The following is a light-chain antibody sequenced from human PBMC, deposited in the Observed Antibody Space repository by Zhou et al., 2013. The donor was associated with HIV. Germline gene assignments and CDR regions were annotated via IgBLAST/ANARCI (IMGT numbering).Light chain of an antibody. CDR1: QTIDNY. V-gene: IGKV1-39*01. CDR2: GAS. Sequence: DIQMTQSPTSLSASVGDRVTITCRPSQTIDNYLNWYQRKPGKAPKLLIYGASILHSGVPSRFSGSGSGTDFTLTINSLQPEDVATYFCLQGNRLPLTFGGGTKVEI. CDR3: LQGNRLPLT. J-gene: IGKJ4*01.